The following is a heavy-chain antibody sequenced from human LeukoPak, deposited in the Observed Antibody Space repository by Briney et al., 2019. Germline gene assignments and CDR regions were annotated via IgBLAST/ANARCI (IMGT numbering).Heavy chain of an antibody. CDR1: GFSFSRYG. CDR3: VRDQRGFSYSKYYFDN. CDR2: IWYDGTNK. J-gene: IGHJ4*02. D-gene: IGHD5-18*01. V-gene: IGHV3-33*01. Sequence: PGRSLRLSCAASGFSFSRYGIHWVRKATGKGLEWVTVIWYDGTNKYYGHSVNGRFTIHRHNSKITLYLKKKSLSAEDTAVYYCVRDQRGFSYSKYYFDNWRQGTRVTVS.